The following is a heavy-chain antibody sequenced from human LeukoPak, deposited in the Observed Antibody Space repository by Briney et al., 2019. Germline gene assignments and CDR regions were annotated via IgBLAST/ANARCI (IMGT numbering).Heavy chain of an antibody. Sequence: GGSLRLSCAAAEFTFSNYWMSWVRQAPGKGLEWVAVIWYDGSNKYYADSVKGRFTISRDNSKNTLYLQMNSLRAEDTAVYYCARDGYSGRTFDYWGQGTLVTVSS. V-gene: IGHV3-33*08. D-gene: IGHD1-26*01. CDR1: EFTFSNYW. CDR2: IWYDGSNK. J-gene: IGHJ4*02. CDR3: ARDGYSGRTFDY.